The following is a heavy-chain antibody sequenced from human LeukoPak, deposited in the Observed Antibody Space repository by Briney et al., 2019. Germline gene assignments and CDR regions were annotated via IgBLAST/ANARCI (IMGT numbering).Heavy chain of an antibody. J-gene: IGHJ4*02. D-gene: IGHD3-10*01. Sequence: SETLSLTCAVYGGSFSGYYWSWIRQPPGKGLEWIGEINHSGSTNYNPSLKSRVTISVDTSKNQFSLKLSSVTAADTAVYYCARGRITMVRGAGRSGAYYFDYWGQGTLVTVSS. V-gene: IGHV4-34*01. CDR3: ARGRITMVRGAGRSGAYYFDY. CDR1: GGSFSGYY. CDR2: INHSGST.